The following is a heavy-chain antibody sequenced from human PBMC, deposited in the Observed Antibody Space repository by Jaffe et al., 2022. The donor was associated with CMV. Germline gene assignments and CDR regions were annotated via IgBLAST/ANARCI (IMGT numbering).Heavy chain of an antibody. Sequence: QLQLQESGPGLVKPSETLSLTCTVSGGSISSSSYYWGWIRQPPGKGLEWIGSIYYSGSTYYNPSLKSRVTISVDTSKNQFSLKLSSVTAADTAVYYCARGPWGELRGDYYYGMDVWGQGTTVTVSS. CDR2: IYYSGST. CDR1: GGSISSSSYY. V-gene: IGHV4-39*01. CDR3: ARGPWGELRGDYYYGMDV. D-gene: IGHD1-26*01. J-gene: IGHJ6*02.